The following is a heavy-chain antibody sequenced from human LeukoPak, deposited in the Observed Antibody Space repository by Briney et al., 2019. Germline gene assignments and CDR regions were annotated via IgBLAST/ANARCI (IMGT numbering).Heavy chain of an antibody. CDR2: INPNSGGT. CDR1: GYTFTGYY. J-gene: IGHJ4*02. CDR3: ARTMVRGVIGPFDY. V-gene: IGHV1-2*02. Sequence: PRASVKVSCKASGYTFTGYYMHWVRQAPGQGLERMGWINPNSGGTNYAQKFQGRVTMTRDTSISTAYMELSRLRSDDTAVYYCARTMVRGVIGPFDYWGQGTLVTVSS. D-gene: IGHD3-10*01.